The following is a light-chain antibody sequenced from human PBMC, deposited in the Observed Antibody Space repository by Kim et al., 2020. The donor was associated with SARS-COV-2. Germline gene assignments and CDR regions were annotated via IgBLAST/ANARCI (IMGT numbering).Light chain of an antibody. Sequence: RVTISCTGSSSNLGAGHDVHWYQQLPGTAPKLLIYVNNNRPSGVPGRFSGSKSGTSASLAITGLQADDEADYYCQSFDSSLSVVVFGGGTQLTVL. CDR1: SSNLGAGHD. V-gene: IGLV1-40*01. J-gene: IGLJ2*01. CDR2: VNN. CDR3: QSFDSSLSVVV.